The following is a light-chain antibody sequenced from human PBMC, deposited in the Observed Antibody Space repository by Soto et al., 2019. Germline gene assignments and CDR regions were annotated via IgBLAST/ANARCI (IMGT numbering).Light chain of an antibody. CDR3: SSYTSNRGV. J-gene: IGLJ1*01. V-gene: IGLV2-14*01. Sequence: QSVLTQPASVSGSPGQSITISCTGTSSDVGGYNFVSWYQQHPGKAPKLMIYEVTNRPSGVSDRFSGSKSGNTASLPISGLQAEDEADYYCSSYTSNRGVFGTGTKGTVL. CDR1: SSDVGGYNF. CDR2: EVT.